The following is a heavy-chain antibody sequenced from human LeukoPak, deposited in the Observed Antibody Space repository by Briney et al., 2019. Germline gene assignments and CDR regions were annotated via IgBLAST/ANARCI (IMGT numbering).Heavy chain of an antibody. CDR2: IYHSGST. J-gene: IGHJ5*02. Sequence: PSQTLSLTCAVSGGSISSGGYSWSWIRQPPGKGLEWIGYIYHSGSTYYNPSLKSRVTISVDRSKNQFSLKLSSVTAADTAVYYCARGPSPHNWFDPWGQGTLVTVSS. CDR3: ARGPSPHNWFDP. CDR1: GGSISSGGYS. D-gene: IGHD6-6*01. V-gene: IGHV4-30-2*01.